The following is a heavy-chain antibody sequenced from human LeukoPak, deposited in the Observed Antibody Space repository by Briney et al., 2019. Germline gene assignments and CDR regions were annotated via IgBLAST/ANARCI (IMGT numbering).Heavy chain of an antibody. CDR3: ARERPSSGYFDY. J-gene: IGHJ4*02. Sequence: ASVKVSCKASGYNLNSYYMHWVRQAPGQGLEWLGIIDPSGGSTNYAQKFQGRVTMTRDTSTSTVYMELSSLRSEDTAVYYCARERPSSGYFDYWGQGTLVTVSS. CDR2: IDPSGGST. V-gene: IGHV1-46*02. CDR1: GYNLNSYY. D-gene: IGHD3-22*01.